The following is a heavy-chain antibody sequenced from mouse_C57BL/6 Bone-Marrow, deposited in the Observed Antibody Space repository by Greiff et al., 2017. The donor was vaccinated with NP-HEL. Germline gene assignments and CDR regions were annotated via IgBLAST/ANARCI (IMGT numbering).Heavy chain of an antibody. V-gene: IGHV3-6*01. CDR3: ARDLVDYDDVDYSAMGD. CDR2: ISYDGSN. CDR1: GYSITSGYY. J-gene: IGHJ4*01. D-gene: IGHD2-4*01. Sequence: VQLQQSGPGLVKPSQSLPLTCSVTGYSITSGYYWNGIRQFPGKKLEWMGYISYDGSNNYNPSLKNPISITRATSKTQFFLKLESVTTEDTATYYGARDLVDYDDVDYSAMGDWGQGTSVTVSS.